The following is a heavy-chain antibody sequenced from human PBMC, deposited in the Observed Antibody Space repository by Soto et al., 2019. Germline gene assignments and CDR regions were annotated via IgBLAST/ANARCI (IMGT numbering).Heavy chain of an antibody. CDR3: AKEGDYSAYDI. CDR2: IYHTGSS. Sequence: QLQLQESGSGLVKPSQTLSLTCTVSGGSISSGAYSWGWIRQPPGKGLEWIGYIYHTGSSYYTSSLKHRVTLSVDKSKNHFSLELTSVTAADTAVYFCAKEGDYSAYDIWGQGTMVIVSS. V-gene: IGHV4-30-2*01. J-gene: IGHJ3*02. D-gene: IGHD4-17*01. CDR1: GGSISSGAYS.